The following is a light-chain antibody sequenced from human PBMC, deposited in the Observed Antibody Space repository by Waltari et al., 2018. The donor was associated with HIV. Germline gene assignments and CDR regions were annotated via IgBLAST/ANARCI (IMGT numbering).Light chain of an antibody. CDR2: SGN. Sequence: VVTQEPSLTVSPGGTVTLTCASSTGAVTTSSYASWFQQRPVQSPRSLSYSGNRRYGRTPDHISGSLLGSKATRPLFGVQPEAEADYYCLRYYGGRQPTWVFGGGTKLTVL. J-gene: IGLJ3*02. CDR3: LRYYGGRQPTWV. V-gene: IGLV7-43*01. CDR1: TGAVTTSSY.